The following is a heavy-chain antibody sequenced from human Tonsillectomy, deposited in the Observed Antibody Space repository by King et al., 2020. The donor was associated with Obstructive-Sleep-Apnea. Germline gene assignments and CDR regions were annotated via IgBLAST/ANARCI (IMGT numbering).Heavy chain of an antibody. CDR2: INPSGGST. CDR1: GYTFTSYY. D-gene: IGHD6-19*01. V-gene: IGHV1-46*03. J-gene: IGHJ4*02. CDR3: ARGSGVYSSGWYNGGFDY. Sequence: VQLVESGAEVKKPGASVKVSCKASGYTFTSYYMHWVRQAPGQGLEWMGIINPSGGSTSYAQKFQGRVTMTRDTSTSTVYMGLSSLRSEDTAVYYWARGSGVYSSGWYNGGFDYWGQGTLVTVSS.